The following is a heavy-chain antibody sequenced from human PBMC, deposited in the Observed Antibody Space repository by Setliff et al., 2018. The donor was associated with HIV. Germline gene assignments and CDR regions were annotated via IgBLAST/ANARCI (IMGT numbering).Heavy chain of an antibody. V-gene: IGHV1-69*06. D-gene: IGHD6-13*01. CDR2: IIPMFGAA. CDR1: GGTFSSYA. CDR3: ATDPGYSSTWYSESFQH. J-gene: IGHJ1*01. Sequence: GASVKVSCKASGGTFSSYAISWVRQAPGQGLEWMGGIIPMFGAANYAQKFQGRLTMTEDTSTDTAYMELSSLRSDDTAMYYCATDPGYSSTWYSESFQHWGQGTVVTVSS.